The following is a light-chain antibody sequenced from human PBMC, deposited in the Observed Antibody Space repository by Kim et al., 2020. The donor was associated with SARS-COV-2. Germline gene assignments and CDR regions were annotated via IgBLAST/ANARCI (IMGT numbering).Light chain of an antibody. CDR1: QSVSSSY. J-gene: IGKJ4*01. V-gene: IGKV3-20*01. Sequence: EIVLTQSPGTLSLSPGERATLSCRASQSVSSSYLVWYQQRPGQARRLLVYNTFKRAPGIPDRFSGSGSGIDFTLTISRLEPEDFAVYYCHQYVNAVLTFGGGTKLEI. CDR2: NTF. CDR3: HQYVNAVLT.